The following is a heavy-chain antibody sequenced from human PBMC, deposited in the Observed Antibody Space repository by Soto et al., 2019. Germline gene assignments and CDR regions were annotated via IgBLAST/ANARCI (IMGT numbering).Heavy chain of an antibody. V-gene: IGHV3-30*03. J-gene: IGHJ3*02. D-gene: IGHD5-18*01. CDR2: ISDDGSNK. Sequence: QVQLVESGGGVVQPGRSLRLSCAASEFTFKTYGMHWVRQAPGKGLEWVAVISDDGSNKYNIASVEGRFTISRDNSKNTLYLQMNSLRNEDTAVYYCARGGGYTYGTNDAFDIWGQGTMVTVSS. CDR3: ARGGGYTYGTNDAFDI. CDR1: EFTFKTYG.